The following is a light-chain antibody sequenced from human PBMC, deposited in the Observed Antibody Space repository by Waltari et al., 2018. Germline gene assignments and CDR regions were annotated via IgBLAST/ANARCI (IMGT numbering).Light chain of an antibody. V-gene: IGLV3-21*02. CDR1: NIGHKS. CDR3: QVWDSSSDHVL. J-gene: IGLJ3*02. Sequence: SYVVTQPPSVSVAPGQTARITCGGNNIGHKSVHWYQQKPGQAPVLVVHDDFVRPSGIPERCSGSNSGNTATLTITRVEAGDEADYYCQVWDSSSDHVLFGGGTKLTVL. CDR2: DDF.